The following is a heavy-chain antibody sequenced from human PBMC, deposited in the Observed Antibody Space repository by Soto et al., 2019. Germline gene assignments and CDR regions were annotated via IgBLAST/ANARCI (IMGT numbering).Heavy chain of an antibody. CDR3: ARGPYCSTTGCRRWVWFDT. CDR2: MNPNSGTT. V-gene: IGHV1-8*01. Sequence: ASVKVSCKASGYTFSTYDINWVRQATGRGLEWMGWMNPNSGTTGYAQKFQDRVTMTRNNSINTAYLELSSLSSDDTAVYYCARGPYCSTTGCRRWVWFDTWGQGTLVTVSS. J-gene: IGHJ5*02. CDR1: GYTFSTYD. D-gene: IGHD2-2*01.